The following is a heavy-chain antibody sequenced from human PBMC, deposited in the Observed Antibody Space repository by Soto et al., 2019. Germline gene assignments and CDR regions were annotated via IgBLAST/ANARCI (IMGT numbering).Heavy chain of an antibody. V-gene: IGHV1-69*12. D-gene: IGHD4-17*01. Sequence: QVQLVQSGAEVKKPGSSVKVSCKASGGSLSNYGISWVRQAPGQGLEWMGGIIPVFGTANYEQKFQGRVTITADESTNIGYMDVTSLRSEDTAVYYCARGDATKIVVTTYYAMDVWGQGTTVTVSS. CDR2: IIPVFGTA. J-gene: IGHJ6*02. CDR3: ARGDATKIVVTTYYAMDV. CDR1: GGSLSNYG.